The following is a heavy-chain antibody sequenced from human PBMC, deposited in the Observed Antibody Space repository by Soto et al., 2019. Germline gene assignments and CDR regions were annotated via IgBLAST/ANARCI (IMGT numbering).Heavy chain of an antibody. Sequence: EVQLLESGGGLVQPGGSLRLSCAASGFTFSSSAMSWVRQAPGKGLEWVSAISGSGGSTYYADSVKGRFTSSRDNSKNTLYLQMNSLRAEDTAVYYCAKREGYSSGWYGSWGQGTLVTVSS. V-gene: IGHV3-23*01. CDR1: GFTFSSSA. J-gene: IGHJ4*02. CDR2: ISGSGGST. D-gene: IGHD6-19*01. CDR3: AKREGYSSGWYGS.